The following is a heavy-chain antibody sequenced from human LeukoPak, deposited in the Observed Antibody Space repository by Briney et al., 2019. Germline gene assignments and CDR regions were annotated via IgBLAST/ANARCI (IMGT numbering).Heavy chain of an antibody. D-gene: IGHD3-22*01. CDR3: ARATNYYDSSGLRVDAFDI. J-gene: IGHJ3*02. V-gene: IGHV1-18*01. CDR1: GYTFTSYG. Sequence: ASVKVSCKASGYTFTSYGISWVRQAPGQGLEWMGWISAYNGNTNYAQKLQGRVTMTTDTSTSTAYMELRSLRSDDTAVYYCARATNYYDSSGLRVDAFDIWGQGTTVTVSS. CDR2: ISAYNGNT.